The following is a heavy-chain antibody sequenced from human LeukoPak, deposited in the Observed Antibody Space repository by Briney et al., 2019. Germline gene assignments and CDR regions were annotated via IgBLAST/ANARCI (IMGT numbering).Heavy chain of an antibody. V-gene: IGHV4-34*01. J-gene: IGHJ5*02. CDR2: INHSGST. D-gene: IGHD2-2*01. CDR3: ARRALTYSSSTSCYPGRNSFDP. CDR1: GGSFSGYY. Sequence: SETLSLTCAAYGGSFSGYYWSWIRQPPGKGLEWIGEINHSGSTNYNPSLKSRVTISVDTSKNQFSLKLSSVTAADTAVYYCARRALTYSSSTSCYPGRNSFDPWGQGTLVTVSS.